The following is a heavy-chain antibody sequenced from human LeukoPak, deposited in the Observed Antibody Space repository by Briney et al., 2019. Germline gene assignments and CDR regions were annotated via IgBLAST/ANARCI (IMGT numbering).Heavy chain of an antibody. J-gene: IGHJ4*02. CDR2: IYYSGST. V-gene: IGHV4-59*01. Sequence: SETLSLTCTVSGGSISSYYWSWIRQPPGKGLEWIGYIYYSGSTNYNPSLKSRVTISVDTSKNQFSLKLSSATAADTAVYYCASSVRGVIVPFDYWGQGTLVTVSS. CDR1: GGSISSYY. D-gene: IGHD3-10*01. CDR3: ASSVRGVIVPFDY.